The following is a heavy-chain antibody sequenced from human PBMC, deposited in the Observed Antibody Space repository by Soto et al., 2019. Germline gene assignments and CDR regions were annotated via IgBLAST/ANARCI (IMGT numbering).Heavy chain of an antibody. CDR2: ISRSGSTI. CDR3: ARVNYYESSAYALDY. J-gene: IGHJ4*02. D-gene: IGHD3-22*01. V-gene: IGHV3-11*01. Sequence: GGSLRLSCAASGFTFSDYYMNLIRKAPGKGLEWVSYISRSGSTIYYADSVRGRFTISRDNAKNSLYLQMNSLRAEDTAVYYCARVNYYESSAYALDYWGRGTLVTVPS. CDR1: GFTFSDYY.